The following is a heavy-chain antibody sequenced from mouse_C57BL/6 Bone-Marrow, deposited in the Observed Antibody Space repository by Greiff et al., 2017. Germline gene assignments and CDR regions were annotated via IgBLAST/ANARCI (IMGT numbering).Heavy chain of an antibody. J-gene: IGHJ4*01. CDR2: IDPSDSYT. CDR1: GYTFTSYW. V-gene: IGHV1-50*01. Sequence: QVQLQQPGAELVKPGASVKLSCKASGYTFTSYWMQWVKQRPGQGLEWIGEIDPSDSYTNYNQKFKGKATLTVDTSSSTAYMQLRSLTSEDSAVYYCARYYNGSRYYYAMDYWGQGTSVTVSA. D-gene: IGHD1-1*01. CDR3: ARYYNGSRYYYAMDY.